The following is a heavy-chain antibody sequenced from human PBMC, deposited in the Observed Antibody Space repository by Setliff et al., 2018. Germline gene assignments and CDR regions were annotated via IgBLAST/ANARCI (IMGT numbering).Heavy chain of an antibody. CDR1: GGSISSSSHY. Sequence: SETLSLTCTVSGGSISSSSHYWGWIRQPPGKGLEWIGSIYTSGSTNYNPSLKSRVTISVDTSKNQFSLKLSSVTAADTAVYYCARNVHVLLGAFDIWGQGTMVTVSS. D-gene: IGHD3-10*01. J-gene: IGHJ3*02. CDR2: IYTSGST. V-gene: IGHV4-39*07. CDR3: ARNVHVLLGAFDI.